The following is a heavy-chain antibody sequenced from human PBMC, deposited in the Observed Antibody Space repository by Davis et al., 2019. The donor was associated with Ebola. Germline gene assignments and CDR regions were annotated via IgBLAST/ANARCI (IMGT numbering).Heavy chain of an antibody. V-gene: IGHV1-2*04. CDR3: ASNMVQGVISPMDV. Sequence: ASVKVSCKASGGTFSSYAISWVRQAPGQGLEWMGWINPNSGGTNYAQKFQGWVTMTRDTSISTAYKELSRLRSDDTAVYYCASNMVQGVISPMDVWGQGTTVTVSS. D-gene: IGHD3-10*01. CDR2: INPNSGGT. J-gene: IGHJ6*02. CDR1: GGTFSSYA.